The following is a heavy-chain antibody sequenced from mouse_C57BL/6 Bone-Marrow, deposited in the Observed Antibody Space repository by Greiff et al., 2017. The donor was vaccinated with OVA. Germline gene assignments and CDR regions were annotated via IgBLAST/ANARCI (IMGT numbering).Heavy chain of an antibody. D-gene: IGHD2-1*01. CDR1: GFTFSSYA. J-gene: IGHJ4*01. CDR2: ISSGGDYI. CDR3: TRLLDAMDY. V-gene: IGHV5-9-1*02. Sequence: EVKLEESGEGLVKPGGSLKLSCAASGFTFSSYAMSWVRQTPEKRLEWVAYISSGGDYIYYADTVKGRFTISRDNARNTLYLQMSSLKSEDTAMYYCTRLLDAMDYWGQGTAVTVTA.